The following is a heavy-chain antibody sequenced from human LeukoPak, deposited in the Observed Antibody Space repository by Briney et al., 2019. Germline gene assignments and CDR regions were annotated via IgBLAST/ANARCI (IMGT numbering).Heavy chain of an antibody. J-gene: IGHJ3*02. Sequence: PGGSLRLSCAASGFTFNSHGMHWVRQAPGKGLEWVAVIWHDGSNKYYADSVKGRFTISRDNSKNTLYLQMNSLRAEDTAVYYCARSSDSSGYDAFNIWGQGTMVTVSS. CDR1: GFTFNSHG. CDR2: IWHDGSNK. V-gene: IGHV3-33*01. D-gene: IGHD3-22*01. CDR3: ARSSDSSGYDAFNI.